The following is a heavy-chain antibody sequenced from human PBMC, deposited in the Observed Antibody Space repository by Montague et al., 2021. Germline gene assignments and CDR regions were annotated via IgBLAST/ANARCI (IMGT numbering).Heavy chain of an antibody. D-gene: IGHD4-17*01. CDR3: VRGPDYGDTGGAFDI. CDR1: GGSISTYH. V-gene: IGHV4-59*01. J-gene: IGHJ3*02. CDR2: THYNGNTNY. Sequence: SETLSLTCTVSGGSISTYHWIWLRQPPGKGLEWVGETHYNGNTNYNYNPPLKSRVTISVDKSNNQFSLKLSSATAADTAVYYCVRGPDYGDTGGAFDIWGQGTTVAISS.